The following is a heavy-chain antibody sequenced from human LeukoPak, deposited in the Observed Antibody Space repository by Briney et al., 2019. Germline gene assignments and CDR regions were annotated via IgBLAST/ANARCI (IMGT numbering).Heavy chain of an antibody. CDR1: GGSISSGGYY. D-gene: IGHD1-26*01. CDR3: ARHPPVGATPSTFDY. CDR2: IYYSGST. J-gene: IGHJ4*02. Sequence: PSQTLSLTCTVSGGSISSGGYYWSWIRQHPGKGLEWIGYIYYSGSTYYNPSLKSRVTISVDTSKNQFSLKLSSVTAADTAVYYCARHPPVGATPSTFDYWGQGTLVTVSS. V-gene: IGHV4-31*03.